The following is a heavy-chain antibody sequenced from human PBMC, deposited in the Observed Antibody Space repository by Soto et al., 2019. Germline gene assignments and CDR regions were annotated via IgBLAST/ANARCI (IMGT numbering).Heavy chain of an antibody. D-gene: IGHD5-12*01. Sequence: QVQLVQSGGEVKKPGASVTVSCKASGYTFINYHITWVRQAPGQGLEWMAWINTYNGMTDYAQRFQGRVTMNRDTSTSTAYMELRNLGSDDTALYFCAKSPRGEMATDWGQGTLVTVSS. CDR2: INTYNGMT. J-gene: IGHJ4*02. CDR3: AKSPRGEMATD. CDR1: GYTFINYH. V-gene: IGHV1-18*01.